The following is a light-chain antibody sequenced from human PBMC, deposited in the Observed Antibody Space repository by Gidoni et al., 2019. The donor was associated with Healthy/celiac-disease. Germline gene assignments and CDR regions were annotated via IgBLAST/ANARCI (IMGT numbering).Light chain of an antibody. Sequence: QSVLNQPPSASGTPGQRVTISCSGSSSNIGSNYVYWYQQLPGTAPKLLIYRNNQRPSGVPDRFSSSKSGTSASLAISWLRSEDEADYYCAAWDDSLSGVVFGGGTKLTVL. CDR1: SSNIGSNY. J-gene: IGLJ2*01. V-gene: IGLV1-47*01. CDR3: AAWDDSLSGVV. CDR2: RNN.